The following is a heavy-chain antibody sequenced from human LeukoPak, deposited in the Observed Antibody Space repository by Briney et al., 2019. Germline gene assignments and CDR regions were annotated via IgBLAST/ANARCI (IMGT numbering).Heavy chain of an antibody. CDR3: ARDVEGGTFDI. V-gene: IGHV3-7*05. CDR2: IDQSGGRN. J-gene: IGHJ3*02. Sequence: GGSLRLSCAASGFTFSRFWMNWVRQAPGRGLELVANIDQSGGRNNYVDSVKGRFTISRDNAKNSLFLEMSSLRADDTAVYFCARDVEGGTFDIWGQGTTVTVSS. CDR1: GFTFSRFW. D-gene: IGHD3-16*01.